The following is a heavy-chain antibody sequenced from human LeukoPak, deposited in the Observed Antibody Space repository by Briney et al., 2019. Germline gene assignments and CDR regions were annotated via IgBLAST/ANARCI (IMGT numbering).Heavy chain of an antibody. Sequence: GGSLRLSCAASGFTFSSYGMHWVRQASGKGLEWVAVISYDGSNKYYADSVKGRFTISRDNSKNTLYLQMNSLRAEDTAVYYCAKDSLGSTLPDYWGQGTLVTVSS. CDR2: ISYDGSNK. J-gene: IGHJ4*02. V-gene: IGHV3-30*18. D-gene: IGHD7-27*01. CDR3: AKDSLGSTLPDY. CDR1: GFTFSSYG.